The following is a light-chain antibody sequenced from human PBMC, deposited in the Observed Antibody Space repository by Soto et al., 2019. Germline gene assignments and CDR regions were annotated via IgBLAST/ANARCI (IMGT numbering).Light chain of an antibody. Sequence: QSALTQPASVSGSPGQSITISCTGTSSDVGGYNYVSWYQQHPGKAPKLMIYDVSNRPSGVSNRFSGPKSGNTAPLTISGLQAEDEADYYCSSYTSSSTDVFGTGTKLTVL. CDR1: SSDVGGYNY. CDR3: SSYTSSSTDV. CDR2: DVS. J-gene: IGLJ1*01. V-gene: IGLV2-14*01.